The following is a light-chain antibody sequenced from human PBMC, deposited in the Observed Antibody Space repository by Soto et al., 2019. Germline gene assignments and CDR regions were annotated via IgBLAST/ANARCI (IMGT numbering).Light chain of an antibody. Sequence: DIVMTQTPLSSPVTLGQPASISCRSSQSLLHSDGNTYLSWLQQRPGQPPRLLIYKISNRLSGVPDRFSSSEAGTDFTLKISRVEADDVGVYYCMQATQYPPYTFGQGTKLEI. V-gene: IGKV2-24*01. J-gene: IGKJ2*01. CDR3: MQATQYPPYT. CDR1: QSLLHSDGNTY. CDR2: KIS.